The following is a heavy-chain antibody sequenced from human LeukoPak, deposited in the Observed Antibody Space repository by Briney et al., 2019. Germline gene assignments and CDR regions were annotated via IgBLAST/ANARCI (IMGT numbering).Heavy chain of an antibody. V-gene: IGHV3-74*01. J-gene: IGHJ3*01. CDR3: AIYCNGDTCDGALDL. CDR2: IDGDASRT. CDR1: GFTFNNYW. D-gene: IGHD2-15*01. Sequence: GGFLRLSFAASGFTFNNYWIHWVRQVPGKDLVWVSRIDGDASRTNYADSVKGRFTISRDNVKNMVYLQMSSLTVEDTAVYYCAIYCNGDTCDGALDLWGQGTLVTVSS.